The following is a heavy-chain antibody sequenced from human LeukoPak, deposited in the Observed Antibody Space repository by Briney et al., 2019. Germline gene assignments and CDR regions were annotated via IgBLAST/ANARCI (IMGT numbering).Heavy chain of an antibody. J-gene: IGHJ5*02. D-gene: IGHD6-13*01. V-gene: IGHV3-23*01. CDR1: GFTFSSYA. CDR3: AKDHSSSWDPGWFDP. Sequence: PGGSLRPSCAASGFTFSSYAMSWVRQAPGKGLEWVSAISGSGGSTYYADSVKGRFTISRDNSKNTLYLQMNSLRAEDTAVYYCAKDHSSSWDPGWFDPWGQGTLVTVSS. CDR2: ISGSGGST.